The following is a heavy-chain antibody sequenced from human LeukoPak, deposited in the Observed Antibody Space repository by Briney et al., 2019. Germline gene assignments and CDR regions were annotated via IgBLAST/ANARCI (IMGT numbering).Heavy chain of an antibody. CDR2: IWYDGSNK. CDR3: ARDENPGATHSFDY. CDR1: GFTSSSYG. J-gene: IGHJ4*02. V-gene: IGHV3-33*01. Sequence: PGGSLRLSCAASGFTSSSYGMHWVRQAPGKGLEWVAVIWYDGSNKYYADSVKGRFTISRDNSKNTLYLQMNSLRAEDTAVYYCARDENPGATHSFDYWGQGTLVTVSS. D-gene: IGHD1-26*01.